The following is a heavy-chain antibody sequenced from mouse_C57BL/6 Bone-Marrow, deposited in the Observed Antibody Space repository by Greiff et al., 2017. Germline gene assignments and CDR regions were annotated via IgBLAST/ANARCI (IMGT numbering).Heavy chain of an antibody. CDR3: SFTTVPHYYAMDY. V-gene: IGHV14-4*01. CDR1: GFNIQDDY. CDR2: IDTEHGDT. J-gene: IGHJ4*01. Sequence: EVQLQQSGAGLVRPGASVKLSCTASGFNIQDDYMHWVNQRPDQGLEWLAWIDTEHGDTEYASKFQGQGPITAHTSSNTAYLQLSSLTSEDTAVEYCSFTTVPHYYAMDYWGQGTSVTVSS. D-gene: IGHD1-1*01.